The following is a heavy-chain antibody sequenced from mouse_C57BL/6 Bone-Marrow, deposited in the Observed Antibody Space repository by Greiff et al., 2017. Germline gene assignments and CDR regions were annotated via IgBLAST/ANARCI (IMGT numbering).Heavy chain of an antibody. CDR2: IWSGGST. CDR1: GFSLTSYG. V-gene: IGHV2-2*01. Sequence: VMLVESGPGLVQPSQSLSITCTVSGFSLTSYGVHWVRQSPGKGLEWLGVIWSGGSTDYNAAFISRLSISKDNSKSQVFFKMNSLQADDTAIYYCARIHWYFDVWGTGTTVTVSS. J-gene: IGHJ1*03. CDR3: ARIHWYFDV.